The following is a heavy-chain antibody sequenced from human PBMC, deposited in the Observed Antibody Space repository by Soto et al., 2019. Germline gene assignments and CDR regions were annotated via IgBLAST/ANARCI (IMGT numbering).Heavy chain of an antibody. CDR1: GYSFTSYW. CDR3: ARQGRYSYYYGMDV. J-gene: IGHJ6*02. D-gene: IGHD5-12*01. Sequence: GESLKISCKGSGYSFTSYWIGWVRQMPGKGLEWMGIIYPGDSDTRYSPSFQGQVTISXXXXXXTXYXQXXXLKAXDTAMYYCARQGRYSYYYGMDVWGQGTTVTVSS. V-gene: IGHV5-51*01. CDR2: IYPGDSDT.